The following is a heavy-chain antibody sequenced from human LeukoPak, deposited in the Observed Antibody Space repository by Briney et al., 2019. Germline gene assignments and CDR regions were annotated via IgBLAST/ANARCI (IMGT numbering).Heavy chain of an antibody. J-gene: IGHJ4*02. CDR2: IYYSGST. CDR3: ARRGGDGEQYFDY. Sequence: PSETLSLTCTVSGGSISSSSYYWGWIRHPPGKGLEWIGSIYYSGSTYYNPSLKSRVTISVDTSKNQFSLKLSSVTAADTAVYYCARRGGDGEQYFDYWGQGTLVTVSS. V-gene: IGHV4-39*01. CDR1: GGSISSSSYY. D-gene: IGHD4-17*01.